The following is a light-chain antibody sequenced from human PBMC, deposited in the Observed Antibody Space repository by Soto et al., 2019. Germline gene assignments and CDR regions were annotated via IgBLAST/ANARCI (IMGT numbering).Light chain of an antibody. Sequence: LTQPASVSGSPGQSIAISCTGTSSDVGAYNYVSWYQQPPGKAPKLMIYDVSNRPSGVSDRFSGSKSGNTASLTISGLQTEDEADYYCKSYTTTSTYVFGTGTKVTVL. CDR1: SSDVGAYNY. CDR2: DVS. CDR3: KSYTTTSTYV. V-gene: IGLV2-14*01. J-gene: IGLJ1*01.